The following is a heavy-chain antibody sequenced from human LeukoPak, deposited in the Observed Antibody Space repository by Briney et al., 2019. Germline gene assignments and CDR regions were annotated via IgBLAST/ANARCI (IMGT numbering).Heavy chain of an antibody. Sequence: SGGSLRLSCAVSGFTFSSYSVNWVRQAPGKGLEWVSCLSSSSSDIEYADSVKGRFTISRDNAKNSLYLQMNSLRVEDTAVYYCARDDGGALDVFDIWGQGTMVTVSS. D-gene: IGHD4-23*01. V-gene: IGHV3-21*01. CDR1: GFTFSSYS. J-gene: IGHJ3*02. CDR2: LSSSSSDI. CDR3: ARDDGGALDVFDI.